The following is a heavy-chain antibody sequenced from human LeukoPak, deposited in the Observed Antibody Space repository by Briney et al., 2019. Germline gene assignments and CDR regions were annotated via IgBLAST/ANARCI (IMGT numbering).Heavy chain of an antibody. CDR1: GFTFSSYW. CDR2: IKPDGSET. D-gene: IGHD2-21*01. CDR3: ARGGKSGYRVWYYYYYYGMDV. Sequence: GGSLRLSCAASGFTFSSYWMSWVRQAPGKGLEWVANIKPDGSETYYVDSVEGRFTISRDNAKSSLYLQMNSLRAEDTAVYYCARGGKSGYRVWYYYYYYGMDVWGQGTTVTVSS. V-gene: IGHV3-7*01. J-gene: IGHJ6*02.